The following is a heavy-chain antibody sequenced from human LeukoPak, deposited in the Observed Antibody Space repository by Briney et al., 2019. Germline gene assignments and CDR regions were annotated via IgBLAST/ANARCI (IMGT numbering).Heavy chain of an antibody. V-gene: IGHV3-53*01. CDR3: AGVLRGAFDI. J-gene: IGHJ3*02. Sequence: PGGSLRLSCTASGITVSSNDMCWVRQAPGKGLEWISLIHSGGRTDYADSVKGRFTISRDNSKNMVYLQMNSLRGDDTAVYYCAGVLRGAFDIWGQGKMVAVSS. CDR2: IHSGGRT. CDR1: GITVSSND.